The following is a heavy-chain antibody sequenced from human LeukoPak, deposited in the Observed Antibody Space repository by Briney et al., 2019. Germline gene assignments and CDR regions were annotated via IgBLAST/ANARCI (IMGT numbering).Heavy chain of an antibody. CDR3: AKARETNGFYRYFDY. J-gene: IGHJ4*02. Sequence: GASLRLSCAAPGFTFSSYCMSWVRQAPGKGLEWVSDISGSGGSTYYADSVKGRFTISRDNSKNTLYLRMDALGADDTAIYYCAKARETNGFYRYFDYWGQGTLVTVSS. CDR2: ISGSGGST. D-gene: IGHD2-8*01. V-gene: IGHV3-23*01. CDR1: GFTFSSYC.